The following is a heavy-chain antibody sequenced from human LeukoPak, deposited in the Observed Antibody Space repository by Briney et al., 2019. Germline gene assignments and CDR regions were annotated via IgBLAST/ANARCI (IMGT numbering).Heavy chain of an antibody. D-gene: IGHD3-22*01. CDR1: GGSFSGYY. CDR3: AGGSGYSFDY. J-gene: IGHJ4*02. CDR2: INHSGST. Sequence: PSETLSLTCAVYGGSFSGYYWSWIRQPPGKGLEWIGEINHSGSTNYNPSLKSRVTISVDTSKNQFSLKLSSVTAADTAVYYCAGGSGYSFDYWGQGTLVTVSS. V-gene: IGHV4-34*01.